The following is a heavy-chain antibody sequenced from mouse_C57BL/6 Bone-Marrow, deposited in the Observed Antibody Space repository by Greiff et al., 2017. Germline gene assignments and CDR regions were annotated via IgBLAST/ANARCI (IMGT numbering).Heavy chain of an antibody. CDR3: ARDDYDAMDY. Sequence: QVQLKQPGTELVKPGASVKLSCKASGYTFTSYWMHWVKQRPGQGLEWIGNINPSNGGTNYNAKFKSKATLTVDTSSSTAYMQLSSLTSEDSAVYYGARDDYDAMDYWGQGTSVTVSS. CDR2: INPSNGGT. CDR1: GYTFTSYW. J-gene: IGHJ4*01. V-gene: IGHV1-53*01.